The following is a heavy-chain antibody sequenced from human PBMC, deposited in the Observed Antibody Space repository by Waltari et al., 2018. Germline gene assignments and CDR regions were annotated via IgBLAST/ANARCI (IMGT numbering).Heavy chain of an antibody. CDR3: ARGVILGEYSLDF. Sequence: QVQLVQSGAEVKKPGSSVKVSCKASGGTFSSYAISWVRQAPGQGLEWMGGLITIFGTANYAQKFQCRVTFTSDESTSTAYMELSSLRSEDTAVYYCARGVILGEYSLDFWGEGSLVTVS. D-gene: IGHD1-26*01. CDR1: GGTFSSYA. CDR2: LITIFGTA. V-gene: IGHV1-69*01. J-gene: IGHJ4*02.